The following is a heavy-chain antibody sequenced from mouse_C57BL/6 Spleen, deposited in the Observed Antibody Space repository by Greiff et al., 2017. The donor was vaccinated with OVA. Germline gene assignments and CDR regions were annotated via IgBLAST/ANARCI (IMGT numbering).Heavy chain of an antibody. CDR3: ARSPDYGSSDWYFDV. J-gene: IGHJ1*03. D-gene: IGHD1-1*01. Sequence: QVQLQQPGAELVRPGSSVKLSCKASGYTFTSYWMHWVKQRPIQGLEWIGNIDPSDSETHYNQKFKDKATLTVDKSSSTAYMQLSSLTSEDSAVYYGARSPDYGSSDWYFDVWGTGTTVTVSS. CDR1: GYTFTSYW. V-gene: IGHV1-52*01. CDR2: IDPSDSET.